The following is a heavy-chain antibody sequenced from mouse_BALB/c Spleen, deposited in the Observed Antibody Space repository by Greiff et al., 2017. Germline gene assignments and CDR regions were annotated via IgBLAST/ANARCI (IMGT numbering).Heavy chain of an antibody. CDR2: ISYSGST. CDR3: ARREYDYLFAY. J-gene: IGHJ3*01. V-gene: IGHV3-2*02. D-gene: IGHD2-4*01. Sequence: EVMLVESGPGLVKPSQSLSLTCTVTGYSITSDYAWNWIRQFPGNKLEWMGYISYSGSTSYNPSLKSRISITRDTSKNQFFLQLNSVTTEDTATYYCARREYDYLFAYWGQGTLVTVSA. CDR1: GYSITSDYA.